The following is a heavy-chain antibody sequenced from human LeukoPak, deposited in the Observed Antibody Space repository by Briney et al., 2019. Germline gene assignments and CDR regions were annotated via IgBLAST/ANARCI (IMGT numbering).Heavy chain of an antibody. D-gene: IGHD5-24*01. J-gene: IGHJ4*02. Sequence: PSETLSLTCTVSGGSISSYYWSWIRQPPGKGLEWIGYIYYSGSTNYNPSLKSRVTISVDTSKNQFSLKLSSVIAADTAVYYCAREDGYNLFDYWGQGTLVTVSS. CDR1: GGSISSYY. CDR2: IYYSGST. CDR3: AREDGYNLFDY. V-gene: IGHV4-59*01.